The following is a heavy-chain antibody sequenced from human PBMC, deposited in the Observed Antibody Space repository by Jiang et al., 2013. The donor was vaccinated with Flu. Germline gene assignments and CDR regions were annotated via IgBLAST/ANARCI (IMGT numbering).Heavy chain of an antibody. CDR1: GDTLSELS. V-gene: IGHV1-24*01. Sequence: GAEVKKPGASVRVSCRVSGDTLSELSIHWVRQAPGKGLDWMGRFDPEDDEAIYPQKFQGRVSLTADTSADTAYMDLSSLTSEDTAVYYCATGISVAVGCDYWGQGTQVTVSS. CDR3: ATGISVAVGCDY. CDR2: FDPEDDEA. J-gene: IGHJ4*02. D-gene: IGHD2-15*01.